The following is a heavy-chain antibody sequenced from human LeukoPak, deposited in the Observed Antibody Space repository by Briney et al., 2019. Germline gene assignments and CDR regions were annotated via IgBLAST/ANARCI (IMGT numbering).Heavy chain of an antibody. CDR2: IYHSGST. CDR3: AHGAMYQLDY. CDR1: GYSISSGYY. Sequence: SETLSPTCTVSGYSISSGYYWGWIRQPPGKGLEWIGSIYHSGSTYYNPSLKSRVTISVDTSKNQFSLKLSSVTAADTAVYYCAHGAMYQLDYWGQGTLVTVSS. J-gene: IGHJ4*02. V-gene: IGHV4-38-2*02. D-gene: IGHD2-2*01.